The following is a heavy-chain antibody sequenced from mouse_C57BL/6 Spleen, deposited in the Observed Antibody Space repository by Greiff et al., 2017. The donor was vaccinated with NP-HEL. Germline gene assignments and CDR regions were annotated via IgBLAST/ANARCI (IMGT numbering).Heavy chain of an antibody. D-gene: IGHD2-5*01. J-gene: IGHJ4*01. Sequence: VQLQQSGPELVKPGASVKISCKASGYAFSSSWMNWVKQRPGKGLEWIGRIYPGDGDTNYNGKFKGKATLTADKSSSTAYMQLSSLISEDSAVYFCARTFYSNRGYYAMDYWGQGTSVTVSS. CDR2: IYPGDGDT. CDR3: ARTFYSNRGYYAMDY. V-gene: IGHV1-82*01. CDR1: GYAFSSSW.